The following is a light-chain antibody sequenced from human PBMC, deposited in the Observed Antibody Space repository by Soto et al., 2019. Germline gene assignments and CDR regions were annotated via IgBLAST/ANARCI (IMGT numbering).Light chain of an antibody. J-gene: IGLJ3*02. CDR2: EVN. CDR3: TSYGGRDNLM. V-gene: IGLV2-8*01. Sequence: QSVLTQPPSASGSPGQSGTISCTGTSSDIGAYNYVSWCQQHPGEAPKLKISEVNKRPSGVPDRFSGSKSGNTASLTVSGLQAEDEADYYCTSYGGRDNLMFGGGTKLSVL. CDR1: SSDIGAYNY.